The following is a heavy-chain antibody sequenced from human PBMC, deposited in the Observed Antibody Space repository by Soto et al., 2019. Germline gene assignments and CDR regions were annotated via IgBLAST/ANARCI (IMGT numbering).Heavy chain of an antibody. Sequence: QLQLQESGPGLVKPSETLSLTCNVSGVSISDTSYYWGWIRQPPGKGLEWIWTIYFNGNTFYNPSLKSRLTISVDTSKNQSFLRLTSVTAADTAVYYCARQGSYWGQGTLVAVSS. CDR2: IYFNGNT. CDR3: ARQGSY. CDR1: GVSISDTSYY. J-gene: IGHJ4*02. V-gene: IGHV4-39*01.